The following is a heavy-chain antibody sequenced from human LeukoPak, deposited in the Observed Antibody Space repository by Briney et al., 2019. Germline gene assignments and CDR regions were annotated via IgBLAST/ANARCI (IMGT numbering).Heavy chain of an antibody. Sequence: SETLSLTCAVYGGSFSGYYWSWIRQPPGKGLEWIGEINHSGSTNYNPSLKSRVIISVDTSKNQFSLKLSSVTAADTAVYYCARESPSRGYAFDIWGQGTMVTVSS. CDR3: ARESPSRGYAFDI. CDR1: GGSFSGYY. CDR2: INHSGST. V-gene: IGHV4-34*01. J-gene: IGHJ3*02. D-gene: IGHD3-10*01.